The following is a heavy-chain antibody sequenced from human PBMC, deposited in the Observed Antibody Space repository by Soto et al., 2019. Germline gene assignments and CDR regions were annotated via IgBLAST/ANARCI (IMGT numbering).Heavy chain of an antibody. Sequence: QAQLVESGGGLVQPGGSLRLSCAASGFTFSDYYMSWHRQAPGKGLEWISYISNSGTYTNYADSVKGRFTISRDNAKNSLYLRMNGMRAGDTAVDYCVRGRGGDWGQGNLVTVSS. CDR1: GFTFSDYY. D-gene: IGHD3-10*01. J-gene: IGHJ4*02. CDR3: VRGRGGD. V-gene: IGHV3-11*06. CDR2: ISNSGTYT.